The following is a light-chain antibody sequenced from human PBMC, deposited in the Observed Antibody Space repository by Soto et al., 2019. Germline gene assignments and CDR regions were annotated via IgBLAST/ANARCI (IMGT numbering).Light chain of an antibody. V-gene: IGKV3-15*01. Sequence: EVVMTQSPATLSVSPGERATLSCRASQTVSRNLAWYQQRPGQAPRLLIYDISNRAAGVPARFSGIGSETEFTLTIRSMPSEDFAVYFCQQYNNWPSFGQGTRLEIK. CDR2: DIS. J-gene: IGKJ5*01. CDR1: QTVSRN. CDR3: QQYNNWPS.